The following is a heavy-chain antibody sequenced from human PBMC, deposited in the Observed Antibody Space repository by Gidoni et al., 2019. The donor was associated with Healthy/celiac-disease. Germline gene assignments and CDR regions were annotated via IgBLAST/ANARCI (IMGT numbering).Heavy chain of an antibody. CDR2: INHSGST. D-gene: IGHD2-15*01. Sequence: QVQLQQWGAGLLKPSESLSLTCAVYGGSFSGYYWSWIRQPPGKGLEWIGEINHSGSTNYNPALKSRVTISEDTSKNQFSLKLSSVTAADTAVYYCARVPHYCSGGSCYLSGGMDVWGQGTTVTVSS. J-gene: IGHJ6*02. CDR3: ARVPHYCSGGSCYLSGGMDV. CDR1: GGSFSGYY. V-gene: IGHV4-34*01.